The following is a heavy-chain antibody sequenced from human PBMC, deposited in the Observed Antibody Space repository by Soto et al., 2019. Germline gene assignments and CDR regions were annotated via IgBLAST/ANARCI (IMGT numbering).Heavy chain of an antibody. Sequence: EVQMLESGGGLVKPGGSLRLSCSVSGFSFSNYAMTWVRQAPGKGLEWVSSISGGGGGTHYADSMKGRVTISRDNSRNTLQLEMKRLRADDTVVYYCAKASQYDIVTAHRAFEAWGQVTLVTVSS. D-gene: IGHD3-9*01. CDR2: ISGGGGGT. CDR3: AKASQYDIVTAHRAFEA. J-gene: IGHJ5*02. V-gene: IGHV3-23*01. CDR1: GFSFSNYA.